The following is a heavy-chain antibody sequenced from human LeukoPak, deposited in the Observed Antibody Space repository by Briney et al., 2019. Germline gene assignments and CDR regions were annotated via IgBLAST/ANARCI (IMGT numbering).Heavy chain of an antibody. D-gene: IGHD7-27*01. V-gene: IGHV4-59*01. CDR2: IYYSGST. J-gene: IGHJ4*02. Sequence: SETLSLTCTVSGGSMSPYHWGWIRQPPGKGLEWTGYIYYSGSTNYNPSLKSRVTISVDTSKNQFSLKLSSVTAADTAVYYCARALGFMSFDYWGQGTLVTVSS. CDR3: ARALGFMSFDY. CDR1: GGSMSPYH.